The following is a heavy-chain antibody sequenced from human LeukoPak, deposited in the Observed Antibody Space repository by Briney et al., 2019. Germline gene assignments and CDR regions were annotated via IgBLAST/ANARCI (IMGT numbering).Heavy chain of an antibody. CDR1: GFTFSSYW. CDR2: IKQDGSEK. D-gene: IGHD1-1*01. V-gene: IGHV3-7*01. Sequence: GSLRLSCAASGFTFSSYWMSWVRQAPGKGLEWVANIKQDGSEKYYVDSVKGRLTISRGNAKNSLYLQLSSLRDEDTAVYYCARDCRLNCARQPGFDSWGQGTLVTVSS. CDR3: ARDCRLNCARQPGFDS. J-gene: IGHJ5*01.